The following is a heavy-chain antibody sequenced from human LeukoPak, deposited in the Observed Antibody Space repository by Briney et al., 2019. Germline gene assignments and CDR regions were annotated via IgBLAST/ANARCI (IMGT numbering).Heavy chain of an antibody. CDR2: ISGSGGST. J-gene: IGHJ6*03. Sequence: GGSLRLSCAASGFTFSSYGMSWVRQAPGKGLEWVSAISGSGGSTYYADSVKGRFTISRDNAKNSLYLQMNSLRAEDTAVYYCARASTTVTTRDYMDVWGKGTTVTISS. V-gene: IGHV3-23*01. CDR1: GFTFSSYG. CDR3: ARASTTVTTRDYMDV. D-gene: IGHD4-17*01.